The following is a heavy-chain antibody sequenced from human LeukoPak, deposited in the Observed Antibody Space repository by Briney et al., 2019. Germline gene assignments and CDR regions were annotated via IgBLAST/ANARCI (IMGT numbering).Heavy chain of an antibody. CDR3: ARGRKDIVVVPAAIFNY. CDR1: GGSLSGYY. J-gene: IGHJ4*02. V-gene: IGHV4-34*01. D-gene: IGHD2-2*01. Sequence: PSETLSLTCAVYGGSLSGYYWSWIRQPPGKGLEWIGEINHSGSTNYNPSLKSRVTISVDTSKNQFSLKLSSVTAADTAVYYCARGRKDIVVVPAAIFNYWGQGTLVTASS. CDR2: INHSGST.